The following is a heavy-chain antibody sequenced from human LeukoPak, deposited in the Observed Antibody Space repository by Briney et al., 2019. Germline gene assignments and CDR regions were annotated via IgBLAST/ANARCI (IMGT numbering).Heavy chain of an antibody. CDR1: GFTFSSYW. Sequence: GGSLRLSCAASGFTFSSYWMQWVRQAPGKGLVWVSRINSDGSSASYADSVKGRFTISRDNAKNTLYLQMNSLRAEDSAVYYCARHLTYGGWNSWGQGTLVTVSS. D-gene: IGHD4-23*01. CDR3: ARHLTYGGWNS. CDR2: INSDGSSA. J-gene: IGHJ4*02. V-gene: IGHV3-74*01.